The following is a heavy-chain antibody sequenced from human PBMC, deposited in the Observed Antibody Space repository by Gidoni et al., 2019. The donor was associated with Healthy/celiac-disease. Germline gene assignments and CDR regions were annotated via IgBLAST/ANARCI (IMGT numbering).Heavy chain of an antibody. D-gene: IGHD2-2*01. CDR3: ARDYCSSTSCPPGGYFDL. CDR2: IWYDGSNK. V-gene: IGHV3-33*01. CDR1: GFTFSSYG. J-gene: IGHJ2*01. Sequence: QVQLVESGGGVVQPGRSLSLSCAASGFTFSSYGLHWVRQAPGKGLEWVAVIWYDGSNKYYADSVKGRFTISRDNSKNTLYLQMNSLRAEDTAVYYCARDYCSSTSCPPGGYFDLWGRGTLVTVSS.